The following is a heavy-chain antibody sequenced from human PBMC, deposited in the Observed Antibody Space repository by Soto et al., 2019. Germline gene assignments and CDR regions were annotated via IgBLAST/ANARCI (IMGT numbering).Heavy chain of an antibody. CDR1: GGSISSYY. CDR2: IYYSGST. D-gene: IGHD3-16*01. V-gene: IGHV4-59*01. J-gene: IGHJ3*02. CDR3: ARDLADHDAFDI. Sequence: SETLSLTCTVSGGSISSYYWSWIRQPPGKGLEWIGYIYYSGSTNYNPSLKSRVTISVDTSKDQFSLKLSSVTAADTAVYYCARDLADHDAFDIWGQGTMVTVSS.